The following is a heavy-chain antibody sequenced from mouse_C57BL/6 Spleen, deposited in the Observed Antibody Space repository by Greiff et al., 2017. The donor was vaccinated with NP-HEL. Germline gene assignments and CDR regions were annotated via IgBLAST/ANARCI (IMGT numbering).Heavy chain of an antibody. CDR3: ARDYSNSYFDY. D-gene: IGHD2-5*01. V-gene: IGHV1-69*01. Sequence: QVQLQQPGAELVMPGASVKLSCKASGYTFTSYWMHWVKQRPGQGLEWIGEIDPSDSYTNYTQKFKGKSTLTVDKSSSTAYMQLSSLTSEDSAVYYCARDYSNSYFDYWGKGTTLTVSS. CDR2: IDPSDSYT. J-gene: IGHJ2*01. CDR1: GYTFTSYW.